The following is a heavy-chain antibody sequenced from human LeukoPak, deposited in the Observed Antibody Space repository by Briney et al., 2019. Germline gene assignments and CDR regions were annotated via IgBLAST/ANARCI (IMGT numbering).Heavy chain of an antibody. V-gene: IGHV4-61*02. D-gene: IGHD2-2*01. CDR3: ARSPYCSSTSCYSSRKGNWFDP. Sequence: SETLSLTCTVSGGSISSGSYYWSWIRQPAGKGLEWIGRIYTSGSTNYNPSLKSRVTMSVDTSKNQFSLKLSSVTAADTAVYYCARSPYCSSTSCYSSRKGNWFDPWGQGTLVTVSS. CDR2: IYTSGST. J-gene: IGHJ5*02. CDR1: GGSISSGSYY.